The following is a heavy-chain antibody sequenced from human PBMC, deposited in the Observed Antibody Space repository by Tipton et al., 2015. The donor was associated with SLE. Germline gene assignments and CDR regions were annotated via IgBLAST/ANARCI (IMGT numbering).Heavy chain of an antibody. CDR2: IYSRGSM. CDR3: ARDGDYSDSIYKWFDP. V-gene: IGHV4-39*07. J-gene: IGHJ5*02. Sequence: LRLSCTVSGGSISSSSYYWGWIRQPPGKGLEWIGRIYSRGSMNYNLSLRSRVTISMDTSRNEFSLKLSSVTAADTAVYYCARDGDYSDSIYKWFDPWGQGTLVTVSS. D-gene: IGHD4-11*01. CDR1: GGSISSSSYY.